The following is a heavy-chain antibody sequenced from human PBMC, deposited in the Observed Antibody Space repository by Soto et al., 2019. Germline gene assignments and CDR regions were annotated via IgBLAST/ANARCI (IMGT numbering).Heavy chain of an antibody. J-gene: IGHJ6*02. V-gene: IGHV3-53*01. CDR2: IYSGGIT. CDR1: GFTVSSNY. D-gene: IGHD5-12*01. Sequence: GGSLRLSCAASGFTVSSNYMSWVRQAPGKGLEWVSVIYSGGITYYADSVKGRFTISRDNSKNTLYLQMNSLRAEDTAVYYCYGGRPINGMDVWGQGTTVTVSS. CDR3: YGGRPINGMDV.